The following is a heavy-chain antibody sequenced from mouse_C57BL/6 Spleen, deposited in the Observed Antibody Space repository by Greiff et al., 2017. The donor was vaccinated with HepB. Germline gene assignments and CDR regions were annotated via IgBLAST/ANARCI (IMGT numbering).Heavy chain of an antibody. Sequence: EVKLQQSGAELVRPGASVKLSCTASGFNIKDDYMHWVKQRPEQGLEWIGWIDPENGDTEYASKFQGKATITADTSSNTAYLQLSSLTSEDTAVYYCTTGIYYYGSSYERFAYWGQGTLVTVSA. J-gene: IGHJ3*01. CDR1: GFNIKDDY. CDR3: TTGIYYYGSSYERFAY. CDR2: IDPENGDT. D-gene: IGHD1-1*01. V-gene: IGHV14-4*01.